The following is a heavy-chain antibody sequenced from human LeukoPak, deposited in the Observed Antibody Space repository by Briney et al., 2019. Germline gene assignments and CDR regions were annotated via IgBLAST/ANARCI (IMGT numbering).Heavy chain of an antibody. J-gene: IGHJ4*02. D-gene: IGHD3-16*02. CDR3: ARAVITFGGIIAKGFDY. CDR2: ISYSEST. V-gene: IGHV4-59*11. CDR1: GGSISSHY. Sequence: KPSETLSLTCSVSGGSISSHYWSWIRQPPGKGLEWTAYISYSESTNYNPSLKSRVTISLDTSKNQFSLKLSSVTAADTAVYYCARAVITFGGIIAKGFDYWGQGTPVTVSS.